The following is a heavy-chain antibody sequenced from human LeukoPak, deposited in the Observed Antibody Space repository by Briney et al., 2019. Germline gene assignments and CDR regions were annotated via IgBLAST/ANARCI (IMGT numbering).Heavy chain of an antibody. CDR2: ISAYNGNT. J-gene: IGHJ5*02. Sequence: ASVKVSCKASGYTFTSYGISWVRQAPGQGLEWMGWISAYNGNTDYAQKFQGRVTITADKSTSTAYMELSSLRSEDMAVYYCAKVLGYCTNGVCLDRFDPWGQGTLVTVSS. CDR1: GYTFTSYG. V-gene: IGHV1-18*03. CDR3: AKVLGYCTNGVCLDRFDP. D-gene: IGHD2-8*01.